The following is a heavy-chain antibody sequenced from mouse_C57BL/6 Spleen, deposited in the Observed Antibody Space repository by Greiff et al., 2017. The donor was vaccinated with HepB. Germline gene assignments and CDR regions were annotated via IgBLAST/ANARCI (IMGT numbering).Heavy chain of an antibody. CDR2: ISDGGSYT. CDR1: GFTFSSYA. J-gene: IGHJ3*01. V-gene: IGHV5-4*01. Sequence: EVMLVESGGGLVKPGGSLKLSCAASGFTFSSYAMSWVRQTPEKRLEWVATISDGGSYTYYPDNVKGRFTISRDNAKNNLYLQMSHLKSEDTAMYYCAGDSPWFAYWGQGTLVTVSA. CDR3: AGDSPWFAY.